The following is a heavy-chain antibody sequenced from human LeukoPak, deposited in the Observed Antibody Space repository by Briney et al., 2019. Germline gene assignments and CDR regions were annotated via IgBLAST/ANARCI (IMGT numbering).Heavy chain of an antibody. V-gene: IGHV4-59*01. Sequence: PSKTLSLTCTVSGGSISSYYWSWIRQPPGKGLEWIGYIYYSGSTNYNPSLKSRVTISVDTSKNQFSLKLSSVTAADTAVYYCARGLSAMVTPFDYWGQGTLVTVSS. CDR3: ARGLSAMVTPFDY. CDR2: IYYSGST. J-gene: IGHJ4*02. D-gene: IGHD5-18*01. CDR1: GGSISSYY.